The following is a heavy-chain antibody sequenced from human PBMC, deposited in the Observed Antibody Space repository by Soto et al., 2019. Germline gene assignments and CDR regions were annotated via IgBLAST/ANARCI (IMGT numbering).Heavy chain of an antibody. CDR1: GYTFTSYA. Sequence: ASVKVSCKASGYTFTSYAMHWVRQAPGQRLEWMGWINAGNGNTKYSQKFQGRVTITRDTSASTAYMELISLRSEDTAVYYCARTENHLYCYYYGMDVWGQGTTVTVSS. CDR3: ARTENHLYCYYYGMDV. CDR2: INAGNGNT. J-gene: IGHJ6*02. V-gene: IGHV1-3*01.